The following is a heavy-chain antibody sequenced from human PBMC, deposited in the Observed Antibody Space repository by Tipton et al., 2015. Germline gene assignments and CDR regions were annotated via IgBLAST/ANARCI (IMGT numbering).Heavy chain of an antibody. CDR1: SGSISRSY. CDR3: AAYCAGGSCADH. J-gene: IGHJ4*02. Sequence: TLSLTCTVSSGSISRSYWSWIRQPPGKGLEWIGYIYYSGTTEYNPSLNGRVTIAVDTSKNQFSLKLRSVTAEDTAVYYCAAYCAGGSCADHWGQGTLVTVSS. CDR2: IYYSGTT. D-gene: IGHD2-15*01. V-gene: IGHV4-59*01.